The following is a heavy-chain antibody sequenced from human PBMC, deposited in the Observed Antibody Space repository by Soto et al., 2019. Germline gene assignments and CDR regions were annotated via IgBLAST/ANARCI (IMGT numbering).Heavy chain of an antibody. D-gene: IGHD6-13*01. J-gene: IGHJ5*02. Sequence: QVQLVESGGGVVQSGRSLRLSCAASGFTFSTSGMHWLRQAPGKGLEWVAMISHDGGATYYVDSVKGRFTISRDTDKNTLHLQMDSLRPEDTATYYCAKDWGSSGWYNWFDPWGQGNLVTVSS. V-gene: IGHV3-30*18. CDR1: GFTFSTSG. CDR3: AKDWGSSGWYNWFDP. CDR2: ISHDGGAT.